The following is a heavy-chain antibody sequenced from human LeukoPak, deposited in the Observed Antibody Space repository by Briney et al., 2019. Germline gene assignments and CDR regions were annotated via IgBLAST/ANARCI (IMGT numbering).Heavy chain of an antibody. CDR1: GGSISSSDYY. V-gene: IGHV4-39*07. CDR3: ARENYCTNGVCWAFDP. J-gene: IGHJ5*02. CDR2: IYYTGST. Sequence: PSETLSLTCTVSGGSISSSDYYWSWIRQPPGRGLEWVGNIYYTGSTTYNPSLKSRVTFSVDTANNHFSLDLSSVTAADTAVYYCARENYCTNGVCWAFDPWGQGTLVTVSS. D-gene: IGHD2-8*01.